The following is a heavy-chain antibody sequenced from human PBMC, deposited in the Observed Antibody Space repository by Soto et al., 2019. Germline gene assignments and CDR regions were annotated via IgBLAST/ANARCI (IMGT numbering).Heavy chain of an antibody. V-gene: IGHV1-69*06. CDR3: ARVVPGAEAWFGP. CDR1: GGTFSSYA. D-gene: IGHD2-2*01. CDR2: IIPIFGTA. Sequence: SVKVSCKASGGTFSSYAISWVRQAPGQGLEWMGGIIPIFGTANYAQKFQGRVTITADRSTSTAYIELSRMRSDDTAVYYCARVVPGAEAWFGPWGQGTLVTVSS. J-gene: IGHJ5*02.